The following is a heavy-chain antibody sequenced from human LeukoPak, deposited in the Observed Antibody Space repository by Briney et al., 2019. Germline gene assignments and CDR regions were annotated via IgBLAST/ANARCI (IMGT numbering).Heavy chain of an antibody. Sequence: GRSLRLSCAASGFTFSSYAMHWVRQAPGKGLEWVAVISYDGSNKYYAGSVKGRFTISRDNSKNTLYLQMNSLRAEDTAVYYCARGLYSSSSGAGYWGQGTLVTVSS. CDR2: ISYDGSNK. J-gene: IGHJ4*02. CDR1: GFTFSSYA. CDR3: ARGLYSSSSGAGY. V-gene: IGHV3-30-3*01. D-gene: IGHD6-6*01.